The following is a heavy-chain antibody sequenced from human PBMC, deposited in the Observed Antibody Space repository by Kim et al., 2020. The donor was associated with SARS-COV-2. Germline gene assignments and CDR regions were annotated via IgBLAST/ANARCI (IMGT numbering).Heavy chain of an antibody. J-gene: IGHJ6*02. CDR3: ARGGYSYAYYYYGMDV. V-gene: IGHV1-69*04. D-gene: IGHD5-18*01. CDR1: GGTFSSYA. Sequence: SVKVSCKASGGTFSSYAISWVRPAPCQGLEWMGRIIPILGIAKYAQKFKGRVTLTADKSTSTAYMELSSLRSEDTAVYYCARGGYSYAYYYYGMDVWGQGTKVTVSS. CDR2: IIPILGIA.